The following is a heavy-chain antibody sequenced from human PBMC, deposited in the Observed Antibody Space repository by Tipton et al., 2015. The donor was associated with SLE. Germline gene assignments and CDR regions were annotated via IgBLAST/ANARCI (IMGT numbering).Heavy chain of an antibody. J-gene: IGHJ4*02. Sequence: SLRLSCAASGFTFSASGLQWVRQAAGKGPEWVSRIRSKAHNYATAYTASVRGRFTISRDDSKNTAYLQMNSLKIEDTAMYYCALNYYDDSGYFVDYWGLGTRVTVSS. CDR1: GFTFSASG. CDR2: IRSKAHNYAT. V-gene: IGHV3-73*01. D-gene: IGHD3-22*01. CDR3: ALNYYDDSGYFVDY.